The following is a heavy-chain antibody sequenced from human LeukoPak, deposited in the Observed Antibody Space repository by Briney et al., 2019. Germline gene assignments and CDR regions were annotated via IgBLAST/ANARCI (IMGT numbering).Heavy chain of an antibody. CDR1: GGTLNSFA. J-gene: IGHJ4*02. CDR2: ISAYNGNT. D-gene: IGHD2-2*01. CDR3: ARTGYCSSTSCYENYFDY. Sequence: ASVTVSCKASGGTLNSFAISWARQAPGQGLEWMGWISAYNGNTNYAQKLQGRVTMTTDTSTSTAYMELRSLRSDDTAVYYCARTGYCSSTSCYENYFDYWGQGTLVTVSS. V-gene: IGHV1-18*04.